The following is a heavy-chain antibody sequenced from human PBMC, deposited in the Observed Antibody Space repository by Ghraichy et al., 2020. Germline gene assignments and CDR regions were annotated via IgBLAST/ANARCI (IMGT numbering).Heavy chain of an antibody. CDR2: LTADGSST. V-gene: IGHV3-74*01. Sequence: LSLTCAASGFTFSTYWMHWVRQAPGKGLVWVSRLTADGSSTVYADSVKGRFTISRDNAKNTLYLQMNSLRAEDTAVYYCASSPVTTYGTALDYWGQGTLGTVSP. D-gene: IGHD4-17*01. CDR1: GFTFSTYW. CDR3: ASSPVTTYGTALDY. J-gene: IGHJ4*02.